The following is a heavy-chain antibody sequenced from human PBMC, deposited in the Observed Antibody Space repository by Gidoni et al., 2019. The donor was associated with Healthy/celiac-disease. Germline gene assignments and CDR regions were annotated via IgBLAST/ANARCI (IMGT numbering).Heavy chain of an antibody. J-gene: IGHJ4*02. CDR3: ARDLGALPDYSNQVHEY. D-gene: IGHD4-4*01. CDR2: IWYDGSNK. Sequence: QVQLVESGGGVVQPGRSLRLSCAASGFTFSSYGMHWVRQAPGKGLEWVAVIWYDGSNKYYADSVKGRFTISRDNSKNTLYLQMNSLRAEDTAVYYCARDLGALPDYSNQVHEYWGQGTLVTVSS. CDR1: GFTFSSYG. V-gene: IGHV3-33*01.